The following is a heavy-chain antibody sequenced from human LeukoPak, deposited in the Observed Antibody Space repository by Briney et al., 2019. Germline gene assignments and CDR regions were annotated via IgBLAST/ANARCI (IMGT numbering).Heavy chain of an antibody. J-gene: IGHJ4*02. V-gene: IGHV1-2*02. CDR3: ARDLSYSSSWYLGHLDY. D-gene: IGHD6-13*01. CDR1: RYTFTGYY. Sequence: ASVKVSCKASRYTFTGYYMHWVRQAPGQGLEWMGWINPNSGGTNYAQKFQGRVTMTRDTSISTAYMELSRLRSDDTAVYYCARDLSYSSSWYLGHLDYWGQGTLVTVSS. CDR2: INPNSGGT.